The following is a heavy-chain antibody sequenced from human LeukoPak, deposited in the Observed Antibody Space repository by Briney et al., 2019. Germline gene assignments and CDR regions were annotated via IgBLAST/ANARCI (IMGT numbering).Heavy chain of an antibody. D-gene: IGHD2-2*01. Sequence: QPGGTLRLSCAASGFTFSSYGMHWVRQAPGKGLEWVAFIRYDGSNKYYADSVKGRFTISRDNSKNTLYLQMNSLRAEDTAVYYCAKDGSDFRDCSSTSCLETSIDYWGQGTLVTVSS. CDR2: IRYDGSNK. J-gene: IGHJ4*02. V-gene: IGHV3-30*02. CDR3: AKDGSDFRDCSSTSCLETSIDY. CDR1: GFTFSSYG.